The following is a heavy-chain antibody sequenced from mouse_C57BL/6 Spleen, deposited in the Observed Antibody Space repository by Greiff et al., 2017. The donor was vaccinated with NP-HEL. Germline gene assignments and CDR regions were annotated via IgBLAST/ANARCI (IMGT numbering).Heavy chain of an antibody. CDR3: ARDPNYLFAY. Sequence: EVKLVESGPGLVKPSQSLSLTCSVTGYSITSGYYWNWIRQFPGNKLEWMGYISYDGSNNYNPSLKNRITITRDTSKNQFFLKLNSVTTEDTATYCCARDPNYLFAYWGQGTLVTVSA. CDR2: ISYDGSN. D-gene: IGHD1-3*01. V-gene: IGHV3-6*01. CDR1: GYSITSGYY. J-gene: IGHJ3*01.